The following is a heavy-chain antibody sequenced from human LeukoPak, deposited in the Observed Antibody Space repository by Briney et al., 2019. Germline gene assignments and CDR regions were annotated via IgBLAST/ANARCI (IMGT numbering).Heavy chain of an antibody. Sequence: SETLSLTCSVSGYSISSHYCWGWIRQPPGKGLEWIGSVCHSGSSFYNPSLKSRLAISIDTSKNEFSLKLSSLTAADTAVYYCASGSYYDYWGQGTLVTVSS. CDR3: ASGSYYDY. J-gene: IGHJ4*02. D-gene: IGHD1-26*01. CDR1: GYSISSHYC. CDR2: VCHSGSS. V-gene: IGHV4-38-2*02.